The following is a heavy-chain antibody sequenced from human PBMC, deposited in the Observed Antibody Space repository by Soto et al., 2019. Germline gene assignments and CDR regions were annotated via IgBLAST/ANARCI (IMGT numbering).Heavy chain of an antibody. CDR3: ARGGRRIAARTQNWFDP. J-gene: IGHJ5*02. CDR2: INTNTGNP. Sequence: ASVKVSCKASGYTFTSYAMNWVRQAPGQGLEWMGWINTNTGNPTYAQGFTGRFVFSLDTSVSTAYLQICSLKAEDTAVYYCARGGRRIAARTQNWFDPWGQGTLVTVSS. V-gene: IGHV7-4-1*01. CDR1: GYTFTSYA. D-gene: IGHD6-6*01.